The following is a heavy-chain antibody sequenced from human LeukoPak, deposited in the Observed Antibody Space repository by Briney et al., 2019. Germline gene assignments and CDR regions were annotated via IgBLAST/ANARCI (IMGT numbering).Heavy chain of an antibody. Sequence: ASVKVSCKASGYTFTGYYMHWVRQAPGQGLEWMGWINPNSGGTNYAQKFQGRVTMTRDTSISTAYMELNRLRSDDTAVYYCARGGGSDSGGGEAFDIWGQGTMVTVSS. D-gene: IGHD1-26*01. V-gene: IGHV1-2*02. CDR2: INPNSGGT. CDR1: GYTFTGYY. CDR3: ARGGGSDSGGGEAFDI. J-gene: IGHJ3*02.